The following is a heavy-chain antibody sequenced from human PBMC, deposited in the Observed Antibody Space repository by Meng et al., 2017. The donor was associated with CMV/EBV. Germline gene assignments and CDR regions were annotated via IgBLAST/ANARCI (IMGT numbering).Heavy chain of an antibody. CDR3: ARILGGYWAAAWFDP. D-gene: IGHD2-21*02. J-gene: IGHJ5*02. CDR1: GGSISSYY. CDR2: TYYSGST. Sequence: SETLSLTCTVSGGSISSYYWSWIRQPPGKGLEWIGYTYYSGSTNYNPSLKSRVTISVDTSKNQFSLKLSSVTAADTAVYYCARILGGYWAAAWFDPWGQGTLVTVSS. V-gene: IGHV4-59*01.